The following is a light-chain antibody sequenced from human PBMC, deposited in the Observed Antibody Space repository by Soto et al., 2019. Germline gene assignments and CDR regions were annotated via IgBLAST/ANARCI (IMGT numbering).Light chain of an antibody. Sequence: DIQMTQSPSTLSGSVGDRVTITCRASQTTSSWLAWYQQKPGKAPKLLIYKASTLKSGVPSRFSGSGSGTDFTLTISSLQPEDFATYYCQQANSFPITFGQGTRLEIK. V-gene: IGKV1-5*03. CDR2: KAS. CDR1: QTTSSW. CDR3: QQANSFPIT. J-gene: IGKJ5*01.